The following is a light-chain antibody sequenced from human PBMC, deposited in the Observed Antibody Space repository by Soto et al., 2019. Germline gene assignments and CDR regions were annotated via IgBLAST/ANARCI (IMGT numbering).Light chain of an antibody. CDR3: QQRSAWPRT. Sequence: VVLTQSPATLSLSPGERATLSCRASQSISTYLAWYQQRPGQAPRLLIYDASNRATGIPARFSGSGSGTDLTLTISGLEPEDLAVYYCQQRSAWPRTFGQGTRVEIK. CDR1: QSISTY. V-gene: IGKV3-11*01. J-gene: IGKJ2*01. CDR2: DAS.